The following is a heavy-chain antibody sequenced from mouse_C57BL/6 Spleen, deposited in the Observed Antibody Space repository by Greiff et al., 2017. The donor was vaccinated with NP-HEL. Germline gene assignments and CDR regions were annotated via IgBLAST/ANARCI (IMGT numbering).Heavy chain of an antibody. D-gene: IGHD1-1*01. CDR1: GYSITSDY. CDR3: ARSGLYYGSSPWYFDV. Sequence: EVKLMESGPGLAKPSQTLSLTCSVTGYSITSDYWNWIRKFPGNKLEYMGYISYSGSTYYNPSLKSRISITRDTSKNQYYLQLNSVTTEDTATYYCARSGLYYGSSPWYFDVWGTGTTVTVSS. J-gene: IGHJ1*03. CDR2: ISYSGST. V-gene: IGHV3-8*01.